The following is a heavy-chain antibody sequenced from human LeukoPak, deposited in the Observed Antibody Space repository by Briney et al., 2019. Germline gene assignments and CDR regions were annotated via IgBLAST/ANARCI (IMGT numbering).Heavy chain of an antibody. Sequence: GGSLRLSCAASGFTFSIYSMNWVRQAPGKGLEWVSSISSSSSYIYYADSVKGRLTISRDNAKNSLYLQMNSLRAEDTAVYYCATDFWSGYYSGVWGQGTTVTVSS. J-gene: IGHJ6*02. CDR1: GFTFSIYS. V-gene: IGHV3-21*01. CDR3: ATDFWSGYYSGV. D-gene: IGHD3-3*01. CDR2: ISSSSSYI.